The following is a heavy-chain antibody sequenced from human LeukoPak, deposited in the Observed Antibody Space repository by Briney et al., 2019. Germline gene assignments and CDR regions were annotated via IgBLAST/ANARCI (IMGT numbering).Heavy chain of an antibody. V-gene: IGHV4-34*01. CDR3: ARGSIGYFTYYYYMDV. Sequence: SETLSLTCAVYGGSFSGYYWSWIRQPPGKGLEWIGEINHSGSTNYNPSLKSRVTISVDTSKNQFSLKLSSVTAADTAVYHCARGSIGYFTYYYYMDVWGKGTTVTVSS. CDR1: GGSFSGYY. J-gene: IGHJ6*03. CDR2: INHSGST. D-gene: IGHD2/OR15-2a*01.